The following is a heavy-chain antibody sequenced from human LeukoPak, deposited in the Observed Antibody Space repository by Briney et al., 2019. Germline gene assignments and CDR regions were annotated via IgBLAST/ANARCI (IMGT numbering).Heavy chain of an antibody. J-gene: IGHJ5*02. CDR1: GGSISSGDYY. V-gene: IGHV4-30-4*01. D-gene: IGHD4-17*01. CDR2: IYYSGST. Sequence: KPSQTLSLTCTVSGGSISSGDYYWGWIRQPPGKGLEWIGNIYYSGSTYYNPSLKRRVTISVDTSKIQFSLKLSSGTAADTAVYYCAIGYGDYVSTSWSDPWGQGTLVTVSS. CDR3: AIGYGDYVSTSWSDP.